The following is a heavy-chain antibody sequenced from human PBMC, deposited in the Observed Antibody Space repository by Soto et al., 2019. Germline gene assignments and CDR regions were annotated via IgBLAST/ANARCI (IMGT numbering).Heavy chain of an antibody. CDR3: AKERSSGWSFDY. V-gene: IGHV3-23*01. Sequence: GGSLRLSCAASGFTFSTYAMNWVRQAPGKWLEWVSGISGIGDSTYYADSVKGRFTVSRDNSKNTLYLQMNSLRAEDTAVFYCAKERSSGWSFDYWGQGTLVTVSS. CDR1: GFTFSTYA. J-gene: IGHJ4*02. D-gene: IGHD6-19*01. CDR2: ISGIGDST.